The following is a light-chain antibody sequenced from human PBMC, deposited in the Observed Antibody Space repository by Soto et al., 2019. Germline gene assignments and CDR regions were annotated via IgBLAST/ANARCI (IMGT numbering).Light chain of an antibody. V-gene: IGKV3-20*01. Sequence: EIVLTQSPGTLSLSPGERATLSCRASQSVSSSYLAWYQQKPGQAPRLLIYGASSRATGIPDRFSGSGSGTDFTLTISRLEPEEFAVYYCQQYGRSTSTFGQGTRLELK. CDR2: GAS. CDR3: QQYGRSTST. CDR1: QSVSSSY. J-gene: IGKJ5*01.